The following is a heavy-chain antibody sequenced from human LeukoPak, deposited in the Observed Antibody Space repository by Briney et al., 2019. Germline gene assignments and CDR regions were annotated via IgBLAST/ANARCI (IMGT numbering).Heavy chain of an antibody. CDR3: AMGWYFDY. Sequence: GGSLRLSCAASGFTFSRYAMNWVRQAPGKGLEWVLGISDSGRSTYYAASVKGRFTISRDNAKNTLYLQMNSLRAEDTAVYYCAMGWYFDYWGQGTLVTVAS. CDR1: GFTFSRYA. J-gene: IGHJ4*02. CDR2: ISDSGRST. V-gene: IGHV3-23*01.